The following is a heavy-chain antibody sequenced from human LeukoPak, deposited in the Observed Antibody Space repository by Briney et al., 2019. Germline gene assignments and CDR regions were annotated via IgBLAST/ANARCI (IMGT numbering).Heavy chain of an antibody. Sequence: GGSLRLSCAAPGFTFSSYSMNWVRQAPGKGLEWVSSISSSSSYIYYADSVKGRFTISRDNAKNSLYLQMNSLRAEDTAVYYCAGDDCGGDCYTLLDYWGQGTLVTVSS. CDR1: GFTFSSYS. CDR3: AGDDCGGDCYTLLDY. V-gene: IGHV3-21*01. J-gene: IGHJ4*02. D-gene: IGHD2-21*01. CDR2: ISSSSSYI.